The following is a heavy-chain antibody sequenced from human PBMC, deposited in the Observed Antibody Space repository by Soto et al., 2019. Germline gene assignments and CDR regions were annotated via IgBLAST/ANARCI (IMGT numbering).Heavy chain of an antibody. D-gene: IGHD3-16*01. CDR1: GFTFDDYA. CDR2: ISWNRNSI. V-gene: IGHV3-9*01. Sequence: EVQLVESGGGLAQPGRSLRLSCAASGFTFDDYAMHWVRQAPGKGLEWVAGISWNRNSIGYADSVKGRFTISRDNAKNSLYLQMNSLRAEDTALYYCGKGGTWAYHYMDVWGKGTTVTVSS. J-gene: IGHJ6*03. CDR3: GKGGTWAYHYMDV.